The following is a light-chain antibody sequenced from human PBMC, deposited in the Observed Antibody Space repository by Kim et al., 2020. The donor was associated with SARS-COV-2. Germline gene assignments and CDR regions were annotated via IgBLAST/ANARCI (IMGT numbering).Light chain of an antibody. V-gene: IGLV2-14*01. CDR1: SSDVGGYNF. J-gene: IGLJ3*02. CDR3: SSYTSSTTWV. CDR2: DVT. Sequence: QSALTQPASVSASPGQSITISCTGTSSDVGGYNFVSWYQQHPGKAPRLIIYDVTKRPSGVSNRFSGSKSGNTASLTISGLRAEDEADYYCSSYTSSTTWVFGAGTKLTVL.